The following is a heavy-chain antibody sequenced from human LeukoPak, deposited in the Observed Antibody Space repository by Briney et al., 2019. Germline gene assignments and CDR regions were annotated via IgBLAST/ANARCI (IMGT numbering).Heavy chain of an antibody. Sequence: GGSLRLSCAASGFTFSSYAMSWVRQAPGKGLEWISTIGDSGGSTYYADSVKGRFTIPRDNSKNTLDLQMNSLRVEDTALYYCAKRAGNGGVFGDWGPGTLVTVSS. V-gene: IGHV3-23*01. J-gene: IGHJ4*02. CDR3: AKRAGNGGVFGD. CDR1: GFTFSSYA. D-gene: IGHD2-8*02. CDR2: IGDSGGST.